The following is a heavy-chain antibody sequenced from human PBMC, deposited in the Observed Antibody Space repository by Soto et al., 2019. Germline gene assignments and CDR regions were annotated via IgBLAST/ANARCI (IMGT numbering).Heavy chain of an antibody. V-gene: IGHV3-33*01. CDR2: IWYDGSNK. CDR1: GFTFSSYG. CDR3: ARDSSGLAFDI. J-gene: IGHJ3*02. D-gene: IGHD6-19*01. Sequence: QVQLVESGGGVVQPGRSLRLSCAASGFTFSSYGMHWVRQAPGKGLEWVAVIWYDGSNKYYADSVKGRFTISRDNSKNTLYLQMNSLRAEDTAVYYCARDSSGLAFDICGQGTMVTVSS.